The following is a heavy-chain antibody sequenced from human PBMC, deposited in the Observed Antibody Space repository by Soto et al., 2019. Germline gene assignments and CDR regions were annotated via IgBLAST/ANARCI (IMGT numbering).Heavy chain of an antibody. CDR2: IYHSGST. V-gene: IGHV4-30-2*01. D-gene: IGHD3-22*01. Sequence: PSETLSLTCAVSGGSISRGGYSWGWIRQPPGKGLEWIGYIYHSGSTYYNPSLKSRVTISVDRSKNQFSLKLSSVTAADTAVYYCARYDSSGYYPTNWFDPWGQGTLVTVSS. CDR1: GGSISRGGYS. CDR3: ARYDSSGYYPTNWFDP. J-gene: IGHJ5*02.